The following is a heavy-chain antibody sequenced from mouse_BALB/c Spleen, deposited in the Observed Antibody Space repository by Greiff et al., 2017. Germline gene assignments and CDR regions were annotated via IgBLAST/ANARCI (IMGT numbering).Heavy chain of an antibody. CDR3: ASFITTGSRGIYYAMDY. CDR2: IYPGSGST. CDR1: GYNFTSYW. Sequence: QVQLQQPGAELVKPGTSVKLSCKASGYNFTSYWINWVKLRPGQGLEWIGDIYPGSGSTNYNEKFKSKATLTVDTSSSTAYMQLSSLASEDSALYYCASFITTGSRGIYYAMDYWGQGTSVTVSS. J-gene: IGHJ4*01. D-gene: IGHD1-1*01. V-gene: IGHV1-55*01.